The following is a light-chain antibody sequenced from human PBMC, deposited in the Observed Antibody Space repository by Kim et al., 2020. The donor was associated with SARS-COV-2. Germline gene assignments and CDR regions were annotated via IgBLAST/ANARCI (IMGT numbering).Light chain of an antibody. CDR3: HQYGTSPMYT. V-gene: IGKV3-20*01. CDR2: AAS. Sequence: EIVLTQSPGTLSLSPGERATLSCRASQSVGSSYLAWYQQKPGQAPSLLIYAASSRATGIPDRFSGSGSGTDFTLTISRLEPEDFAVYYCHQYGTSPMYTFGQGTKLEI. CDR1: QSVGSSY. J-gene: IGKJ2*01.